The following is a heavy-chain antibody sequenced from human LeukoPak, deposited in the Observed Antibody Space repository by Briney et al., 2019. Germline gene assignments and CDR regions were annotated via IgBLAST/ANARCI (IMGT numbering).Heavy chain of an antibody. CDR3: ARVWALWPYYYYYMDV. CDR2: IYYSGST. J-gene: IGHJ6*03. CDR1: GGSISSSSYY. V-gene: IGHV4-39*07. Sequence: PSETLSLTCTVSGGSISSSSYYWGWIRQPPGKGLEWIGSIYYSGSTYYNPSHKSRITISVDTSKNQFSLKLSSVTAADTAVYYCARVWALWPYYYYYMDVWGKGTTVTVSS. D-gene: IGHD3-16*01.